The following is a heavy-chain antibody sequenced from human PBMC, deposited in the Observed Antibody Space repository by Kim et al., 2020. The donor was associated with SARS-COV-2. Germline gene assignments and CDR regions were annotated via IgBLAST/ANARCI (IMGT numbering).Heavy chain of an antibody. V-gene: IGHV3-7*01. CDR3: ERDSSLAAAGEDELDY. Sequence: GGSLSLSCADSGFTFSSYWMSWVRQAPGKGLEWVANIKQDGSEHYYVDSVKGRFTISRENAKNSLYLQMNSLRAEDTAVYYCERDSSLAAAGEDELDYWGQGTLVTVSS. J-gene: IGHJ4*02. CDR1: GFTFSSYW. D-gene: IGHD6-13*01. CDR2: IKQDGSEH.